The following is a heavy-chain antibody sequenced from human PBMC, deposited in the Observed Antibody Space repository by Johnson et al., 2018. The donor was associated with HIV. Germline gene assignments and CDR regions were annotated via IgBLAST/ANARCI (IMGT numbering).Heavy chain of an antibody. CDR1: GFTFSSYG. V-gene: IGHV3-30*03. CDR2: ISYDGINK. D-gene: IGHD3-22*01. Sequence: QVQLVESGGGVVQPGRSLRLSCAASGFTFSSYGMHWVRQAPGKGLEWVAVISYDGINKYYADSVKGRFTISRDNTKNSLHLQMNSLRGEDTALYYCARGFVRISMILVADAFDLWGQGTMVTVSS. CDR3: ARGFVRISMILVADAFDL. J-gene: IGHJ3*01.